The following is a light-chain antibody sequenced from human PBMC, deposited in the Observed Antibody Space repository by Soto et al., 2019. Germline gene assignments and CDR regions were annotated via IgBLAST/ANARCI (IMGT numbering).Light chain of an antibody. CDR3: HHYGTSPPST. CDR2: GAS. J-gene: IGKJ4*01. V-gene: IGKV3-20*01. CDR1: QSVSSD. Sequence: EIVLPQSPGTLSLSPGERATLXFRASQSVSSDLAWYHQKPGQAPRLLIYGASTRATGIPARFSGSGSGTDFTLTISRLEPEDFAVYYCHHYGTSPPSTFGGGTKVDI.